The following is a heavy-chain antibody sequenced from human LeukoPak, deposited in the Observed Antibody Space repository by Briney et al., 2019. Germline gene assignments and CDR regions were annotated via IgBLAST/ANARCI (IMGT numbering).Heavy chain of an antibody. J-gene: IGHJ4*02. CDR3: AKDRSSSWYRFDY. D-gene: IGHD6-13*01. CDR2: ISGSGGST. V-gene: IGHV3-23*01. Sequence: GGSLRLSCAASGFTFSSYAMSWVRQAPGKGLEWVSGISGSGGSTYYADSVKGRLTISRDNSKNTLYLQMNSLRAEDTAVYYCAKDRSSSWYRFDYWGQGTLVTVDS. CDR1: GFTFSSYA.